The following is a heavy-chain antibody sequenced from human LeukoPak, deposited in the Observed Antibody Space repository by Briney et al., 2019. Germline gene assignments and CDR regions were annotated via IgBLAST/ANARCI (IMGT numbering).Heavy chain of an antibody. CDR3: ARGSGSYSGNWFDP. Sequence: GGSLRLSCAASGFTFSSYGMHWVRQAPGKGLEWVAVIWYDGSNKYYADSVKGRFTISRDNSKNTLYLQMNSLRAEDTAVYYCARGSGSYSGNWFDPWGRGTLVTVSS. V-gene: IGHV3-33*01. J-gene: IGHJ5*02. CDR1: GFTFSSYG. D-gene: IGHD1-26*01. CDR2: IWYDGSNK.